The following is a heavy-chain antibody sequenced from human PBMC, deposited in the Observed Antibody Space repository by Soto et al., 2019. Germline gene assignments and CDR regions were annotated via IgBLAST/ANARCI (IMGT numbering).Heavy chain of an antibody. D-gene: IGHD3-10*01. V-gene: IGHV1-69*02. CDR2: IIPVLGIA. CDR1: GGSFTRYT. Sequence: QVQLVQSGAEVKKPGSSVKVSCKASGGSFTRYTFNWVRQAPGQGLEWMGRIIPVLGIANNAQKFQGRLTITADTSTSTAYMELSSLRSEDTAVYFCASEGASGDQAFDFWGHGTRVTVSS. J-gene: IGHJ3*01. CDR3: ASEGASGDQAFDF.